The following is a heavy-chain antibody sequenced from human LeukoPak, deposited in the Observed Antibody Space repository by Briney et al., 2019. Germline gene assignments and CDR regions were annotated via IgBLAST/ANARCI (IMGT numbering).Heavy chain of an antibody. CDR3: ARAELWFGESLSESWFDP. D-gene: IGHD3-10*01. Sequence: SVKVSCKASGGTFSSYAISWVRQAPGQGLEWMGGIIPIFGTANYAQKFQGRVTITTDESTSTAYMELSSLRSEDTAVYYCARAELWFGESLSESWFDPWGQGTLVTVSS. CDR2: IIPIFGTA. V-gene: IGHV1-69*05. CDR1: GGTFSSYA. J-gene: IGHJ5*02.